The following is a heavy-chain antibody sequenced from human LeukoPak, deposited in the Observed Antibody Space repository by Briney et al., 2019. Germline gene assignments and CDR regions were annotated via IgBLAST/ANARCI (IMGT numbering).Heavy chain of an antibody. CDR1: GYTFTSYG. CDR3: ARDLKMGYSSGRHSWGTGSSNDY. J-gene: IGHJ4*02. Sequence: ASVKVSCKASGYTFTSYGISWVRQAPGQGLEWMGWISAYNGDTNYAQKLQGRVTMTTDTSTSTAYMELRSLRSDDTAVYYCARDLKMGYSSGRHSWGTGSSNDYWGQGTLVTVSS. CDR2: ISAYNGDT. V-gene: IGHV1-18*01. D-gene: IGHD6-19*01.